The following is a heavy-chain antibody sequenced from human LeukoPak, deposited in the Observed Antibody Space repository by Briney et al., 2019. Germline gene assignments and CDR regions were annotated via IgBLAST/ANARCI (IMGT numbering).Heavy chain of an antibody. CDR1: GFTFSSYG. CDR2: ISYDGSNK. Sequence: GGTLSLSCAASGFTFSSYGMHWVRQAPGKGLEWVADISYDGSNKYYADSVKGRFTISRDNTKNTLYLQMKSVRAEDTAVYYCAKWGMVGATAFDIWGQGTMVTVSS. CDR3: AKWGMVGATAFDI. V-gene: IGHV3-30*18. D-gene: IGHD1-26*01. J-gene: IGHJ3*02.